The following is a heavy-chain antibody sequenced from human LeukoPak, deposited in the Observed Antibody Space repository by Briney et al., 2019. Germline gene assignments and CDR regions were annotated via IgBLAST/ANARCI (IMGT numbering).Heavy chain of an antibody. Sequence: SETLSLTCTVSGGSISSYYWSWIRQPAGKGLEWIGRIYTSGSTNYNPSLKSRVTMSVDTSKNQFSLKLSSVTAADTAVYYCARSGSPDGNYYYMDVWGKGTTVTISS. CDR3: ARSGSPDGNYYYMDV. CDR2: IYTSGST. D-gene: IGHD3-10*01. J-gene: IGHJ6*03. CDR1: GGSISSYY. V-gene: IGHV4-4*07.